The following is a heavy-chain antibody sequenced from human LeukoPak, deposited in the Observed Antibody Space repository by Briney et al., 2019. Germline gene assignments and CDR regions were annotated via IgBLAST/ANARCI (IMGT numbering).Heavy chain of an antibody. V-gene: IGHV3-30*18. Sequence: GGSLRLSCAASGFTFSSYGMHWVRQAPGKGLEWVAVISYDGSNKYYADSVKGRFTISRDNSKNTLYLQMNSLRAEDTAVYYCAKRPRVRGYDWSLPGASYYYGMDVWGQGTTVTVSS. D-gene: IGHD5-12*01. J-gene: IGHJ6*02. CDR2: ISYDGSNK. CDR3: AKRPRVRGYDWSLPGASYYYGMDV. CDR1: GFTFSSYG.